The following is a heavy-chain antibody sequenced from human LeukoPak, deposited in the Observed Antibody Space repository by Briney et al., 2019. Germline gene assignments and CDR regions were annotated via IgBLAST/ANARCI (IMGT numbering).Heavy chain of an antibody. CDR2: IKYDGSYT. Sequence: GGSLRLSCATSKFTFNNYDMHWVRQAPGKGLEWVSRIKYDGSYTNYADSVKGRFTISRDNARNTLSLHMISLRAEDTAVYFCVRDGDAYNFDFWGQGVLVTVSS. V-gene: IGHV3-74*01. J-gene: IGHJ4*02. D-gene: IGHD5-24*01. CDR1: KFTFNNYD. CDR3: VRDGDAYNFDF.